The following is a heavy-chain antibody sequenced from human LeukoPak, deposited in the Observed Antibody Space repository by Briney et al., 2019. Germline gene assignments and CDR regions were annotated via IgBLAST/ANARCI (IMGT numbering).Heavy chain of an antibody. V-gene: IGHV1-8*02. CDR1: GYTFTSYG. J-gene: IGHJ4*02. CDR2: MNPNSGNT. Sequence: ASVKVSCKASGYTFTSYGISRVRQATGQGLEWMGWMNPNSGNTGYAQKFQGRVTMTRNTSISTAYMELSSLRSEDTAVYYCARGGVPYYDSSGYYAEIPFDYWGQGTLVTVSS. CDR3: ARGGVPYYDSSGYYAEIPFDY. D-gene: IGHD3-22*01.